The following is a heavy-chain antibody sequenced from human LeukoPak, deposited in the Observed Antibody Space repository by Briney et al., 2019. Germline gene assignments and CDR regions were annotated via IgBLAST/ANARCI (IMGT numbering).Heavy chain of an antibody. CDR2: ISPYNGNT. Sequence: ASVKVSCKASSITYTNFAITCALHAPGQGLEWMGWISPYNGNTNYAQKLQDRVTMTTDTSTSTAYMELRSLRSDDTAVYYCATASVCKRSRFIVYSGQGTLVTVSS. J-gene: IGHJ4*02. V-gene: IGHV1-18*01. CDR1: SITYTNFA. CDR3: ATASVCKRSRFIVY. D-gene: IGHD2/OR15-2a*01.